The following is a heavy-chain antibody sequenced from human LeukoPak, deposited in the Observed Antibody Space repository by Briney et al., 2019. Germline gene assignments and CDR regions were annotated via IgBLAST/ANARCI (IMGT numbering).Heavy chain of an antibody. J-gene: IGHJ4*02. CDR2: INPSGGST. D-gene: IGHD3-22*01. Sequence: ASVKVSCKASGYTFTSYYMHWVRQAPGQGLEWMGIINPSGGSTSYAQKFQGRVTMTRDMSTSTVYMELSSLRSEDTAVYYCARDEWDDSSGYYFSYWGQGTLVTVSS. CDR1: GYTFTSYY. CDR3: ARDEWDDSSGYYFSY. V-gene: IGHV1-46*01.